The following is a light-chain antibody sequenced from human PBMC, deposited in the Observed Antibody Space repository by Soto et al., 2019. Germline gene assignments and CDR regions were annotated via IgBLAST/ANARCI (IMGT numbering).Light chain of an antibody. J-gene: IGKJ1*01. V-gene: IGKV1-5*01. Sequence: DIQMTQSPSTLSASIGDRVTITCRASESISSWLAWYQQKPGKAPKLLIYDVSSLESGVPSRFSGSGSGTEFTLIISGLQPEDSATYYCQQYTNTNNPWMFGQGTKVDI. CDR2: DVS. CDR3: QQYTNTNNPWM. CDR1: ESISSW.